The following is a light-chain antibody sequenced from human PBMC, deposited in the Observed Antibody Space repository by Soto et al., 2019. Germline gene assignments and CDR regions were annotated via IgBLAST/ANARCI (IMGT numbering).Light chain of an antibody. Sequence: DIQLTQSPSFLSASVGDRVTITCRASQGISSYLAWYQQKPGKAPKLLIYAASTLQSGVPSRFSGSGSGTEFTLPIITLQPEDFATYHCQQLHSYPPTFGQGTKLQIK. V-gene: IGKV1-9*01. CDR2: AAS. CDR1: QGISSY. J-gene: IGKJ2*01. CDR3: QQLHSYPPT.